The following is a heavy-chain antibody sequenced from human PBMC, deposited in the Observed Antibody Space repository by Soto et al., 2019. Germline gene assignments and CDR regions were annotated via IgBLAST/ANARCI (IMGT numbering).Heavy chain of an antibody. CDR2: IYKSTTT. CDR3: ARGRYCLTGRCFPNWFDS. CDR1: GDPISTVDYF. Sequence: SETLSLTCSVSGDPISTVDYFWAWIRQPPGQALEYIGYIYKSTTTYYNPSFESRVAISLDTSKSQFSLNVTSVTAADTAVYFCARGRYCLTGRCFPNWFDSWGQGTLVTVSS. J-gene: IGHJ5*01. D-gene: IGHD2-15*01. V-gene: IGHV4-30-4*01.